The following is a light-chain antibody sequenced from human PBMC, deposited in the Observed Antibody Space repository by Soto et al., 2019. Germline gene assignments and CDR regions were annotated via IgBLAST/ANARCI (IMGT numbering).Light chain of an antibody. CDR3: QQTYTSPRT. Sequence: DIPLTQSPSSLSAYVGDTVTITCRARQSINNYVNWYQQKPGKAPELLIYAASTLQTGVPSRFSGSRSGTDFTLTITNLQPEDSAAYHCQQTYTSPRTFGGGTKVEIK. J-gene: IGKJ4*01. V-gene: IGKV1-39*01. CDR1: QSINNY. CDR2: AAS.